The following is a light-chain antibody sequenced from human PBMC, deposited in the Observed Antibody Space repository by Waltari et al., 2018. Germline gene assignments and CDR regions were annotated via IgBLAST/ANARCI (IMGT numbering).Light chain of an antibody. Sequence: SYELTQPPSVSVSPGQTASITCSGDKLGDKYASWYQQKPGQSPVLVIYQDNKRPSGIPERFSGSNSGNTATLTISGTQTMDEADYYRQAWDSSTVVFGGGTELTVL. CDR3: QAWDSSTVV. CDR2: QDN. V-gene: IGLV3-1*01. J-gene: IGLJ2*01. CDR1: KLGDKY.